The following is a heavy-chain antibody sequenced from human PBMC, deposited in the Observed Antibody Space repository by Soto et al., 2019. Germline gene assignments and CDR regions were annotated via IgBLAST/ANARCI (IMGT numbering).Heavy chain of an antibody. CDR2: ISNDGSNK. J-gene: IGHJ6*02. CDR1: GFTFSDFA. CDR3: AKVPAPFYGMDV. V-gene: IGHV3-30*18. Sequence: GGSLRLSCAASGFTFSDFAMHWVRQAPGKGLEWVAVISNDGSNKYHTDSVRGRFTISRDNSKNTLYLQMKSLRAEDTSVYYCAKVPAPFYGMDVWGQGXTVTVYS.